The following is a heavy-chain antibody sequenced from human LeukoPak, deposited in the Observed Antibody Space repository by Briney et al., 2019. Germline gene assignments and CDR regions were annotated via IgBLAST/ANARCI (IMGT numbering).Heavy chain of an antibody. CDR1: GYTFTGYY. CDR3: ARDYCGGDCFPDY. Sequence: ASVKVSCKASGYTFTGYYVRWVRQAPGQGLEWTGRINPNSGDTNYAQKFQGRVTMTRDTSISTAYMELSRLRSDDTAVYYCARDYCGGDCFPDYWGQGTLVTVSS. J-gene: IGHJ4*02. V-gene: IGHV1-2*06. D-gene: IGHD2-21*02. CDR2: INPNSGDT.